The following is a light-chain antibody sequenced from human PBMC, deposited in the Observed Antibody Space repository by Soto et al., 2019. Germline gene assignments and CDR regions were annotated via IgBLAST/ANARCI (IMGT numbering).Light chain of an antibody. V-gene: IGKV3-11*01. CDR1: QSVSSD. Sequence: EIVMTQSPATLSVSPEERATLSCRASQSVSSDLAWYQQKPGQAPRLLMYDTSTRATGIPARFSGSASGTDFTLTISSLEPEDFAVYYCQQRSNWGLTFGGGTKVDIK. CDR3: QQRSNWGLT. J-gene: IGKJ4*01. CDR2: DTS.